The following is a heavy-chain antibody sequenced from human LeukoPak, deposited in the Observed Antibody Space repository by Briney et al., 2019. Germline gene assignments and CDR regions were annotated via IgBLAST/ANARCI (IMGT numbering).Heavy chain of an antibody. CDR2: ISYIGNT. CDR1: GGSISSYY. V-gene: IGHV4-59*08. J-gene: IGHJ4*02. Sequence: SETLSLTCTVSGGSISSYYWSWIQQPPGKGLEWIGYISYIGNTNYNPSLKSRVTISVDTSKSHFSLKLTSVTAADTAVYYCARLSSAVAGLVEYWGQGTLVTVSS. D-gene: IGHD6-19*01. CDR3: ARLSSAVAGLVEY.